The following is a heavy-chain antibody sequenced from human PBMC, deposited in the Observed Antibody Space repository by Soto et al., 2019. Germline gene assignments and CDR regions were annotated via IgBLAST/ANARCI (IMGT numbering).Heavy chain of an antibody. D-gene: IGHD4-17*01. Sequence: GGSLRLSCAASGFTFSSYAMSWVRQAPGKGLEWVSAISGSGGSTYYADSVKGRFTISRDNSKNTLYLQMNSLRAEDTAVYYCAKDPGYGDYPYYYYYYGMDVWGQGTTVTVSS. CDR1: GFTFSSYA. J-gene: IGHJ6*02. CDR2: ISGSGGST. V-gene: IGHV3-23*01. CDR3: AKDPGYGDYPYYYYYYGMDV.